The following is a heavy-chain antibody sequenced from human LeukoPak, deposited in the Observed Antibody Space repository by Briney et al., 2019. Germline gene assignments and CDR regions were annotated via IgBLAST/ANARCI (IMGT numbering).Heavy chain of an antibody. D-gene: IGHD3-3*01. V-gene: IGHV4-39*07. CDR3: ARDPYYDFWSGYYTMGPGTYYFDY. Sequence: SETLSLTCTVSGGSISSSSYYWGWIRQPPGKGLEWIGSIYYSGSTYYHPSLKRRVNIAVDTSKNQFSLRLSSVTAADTAVYYCARDPYYDFWSGYYTMGPGTYYFDYWGQGTLVTVSS. CDR1: GGSISSSSYY. J-gene: IGHJ4*02. CDR2: IYYSGST.